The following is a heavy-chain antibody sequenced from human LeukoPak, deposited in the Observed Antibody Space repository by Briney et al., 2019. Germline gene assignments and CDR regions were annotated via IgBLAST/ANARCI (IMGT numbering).Heavy chain of an antibody. Sequence: KASETLSLTCTVSGGSISSYYWSWIRQPAGKGLEWIGRIYTSGSTNYNPSLKSRVTMSVDTFKNQFPLKLSSVTAADTAVYYCAKGVMDCSGGSCYTDMGYAFDIWGQGTMVTVSS. CDR1: GGSISSYY. D-gene: IGHD2-15*01. V-gene: IGHV4-4*07. CDR2: IYTSGST. CDR3: AKGVMDCSGGSCYTDMGYAFDI. J-gene: IGHJ3*02.